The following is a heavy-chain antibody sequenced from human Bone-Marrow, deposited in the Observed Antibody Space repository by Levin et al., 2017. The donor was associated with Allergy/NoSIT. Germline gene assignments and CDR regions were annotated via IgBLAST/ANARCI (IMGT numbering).Heavy chain of an antibody. D-gene: IGHD6-19*01. CDR2: ISSGGDST. Sequence: AGGSLRLSCVASGFTFSSYAMSWVRQAPGKGLEWVSGISSGGDSTYYADSVKGRFTISRDNSKNTLSLQMNSLRGDDTALYFCAKGLPHRSGWYWGGYDYWGQGALVTVSS. CDR1: GFTFSSYA. J-gene: IGHJ4*02. V-gene: IGHV3-23*01. CDR3: AKGLPHRSGWYWGGYDY.